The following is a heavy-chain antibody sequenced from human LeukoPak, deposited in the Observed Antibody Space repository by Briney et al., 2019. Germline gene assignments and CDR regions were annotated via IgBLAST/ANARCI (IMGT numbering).Heavy chain of an antibody. CDR3: AKNRYSSGWYYFDY. J-gene: IGHJ4*02. D-gene: IGHD6-19*01. CDR1: GFTFSGYA. V-gene: IGHV3-23*01. CDR2: TSGSGSST. Sequence: GGSLRVSCAASGFTFSGYAMSGVRQAPGKGLEWVSGTSGSGSSTYYADSVKGRFTISRDSSKNTLYLQMNSLRAEDTAVYYCAKNRYSSGWYYFDYWGQGTLVTVSS.